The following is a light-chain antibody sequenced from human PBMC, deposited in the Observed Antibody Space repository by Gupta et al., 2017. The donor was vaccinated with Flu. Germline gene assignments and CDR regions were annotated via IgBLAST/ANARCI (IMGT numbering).Light chain of an antibody. Sequence: QSVLTQPPSVSGAPGQRVIISCTGGSPNIGAGYDVHWYQQFPGTAPKLLIFATTNRPSGVPDRFSGSKSGTSASLAITGLQADDEADYYCQSYDNSLRIFGGGTKLTVL. CDR2: ATT. J-gene: IGLJ2*01. CDR3: QSYDNSLRI. CDR1: SPNIGAGYD. V-gene: IGLV1-40*01.